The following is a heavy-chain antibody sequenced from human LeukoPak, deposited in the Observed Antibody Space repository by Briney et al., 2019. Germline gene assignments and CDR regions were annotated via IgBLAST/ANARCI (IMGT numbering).Heavy chain of an antibody. J-gene: IGHJ3*02. D-gene: IGHD2-2*01. CDR2: IDSDGSST. V-gene: IGHV3-74*03. CDR1: GFTFSSYW. CDR3: ARILGYCSSTSCRGAFDI. Sequence: GGSLRLSCVASGFTFSSYWMHWVRQDPGKGLMWVSRIDSDGSSTTYADSVKGRFTMSRDNAKNSLYLQMNSLRAEDTAVYYCARILGYCSSTSCRGAFDIWGQGTMVTVSS.